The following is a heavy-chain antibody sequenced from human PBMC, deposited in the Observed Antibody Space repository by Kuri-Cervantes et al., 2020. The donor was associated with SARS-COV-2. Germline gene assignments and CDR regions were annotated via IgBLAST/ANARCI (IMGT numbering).Heavy chain of an antibody. CDR3: ARGLDSSYLNAFDI. CDR1: GFTFRTYA. CDR2: FCGGGGST. J-gene: IGHJ3*02. V-gene: IGHV3-23*01. Sequence: GESLKISCAASGFTFRTYAMSWVRQAPGKGLVWVSSFCGGGGSTYYADSVKGRFTISRDNSKNTLYLQMNSLRAEDTAVYYCARGLDSSYLNAFDIWGQGTMVTVSS. D-gene: IGHD6-6*01.